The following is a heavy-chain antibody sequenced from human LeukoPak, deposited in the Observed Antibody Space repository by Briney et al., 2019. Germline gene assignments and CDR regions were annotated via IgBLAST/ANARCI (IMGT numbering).Heavy chain of an antibody. CDR1: GYSLSSGYF. Sequence: ETLSLTRAVSGYSLSSGYFWGWIRQPPGKGLDWIGAIFYSGTTYYNPSPKSRVTTSVDTSKNQFSLKLSSVTAADTAVYYCARDDSRVLMVGGPVGYVDYWGQGALVTVSS. CDR3: ARDDSRVLMVGGPVGYVDY. CDR2: IFYSGTT. J-gene: IGHJ4*02. D-gene: IGHD3-10*01. V-gene: IGHV4-38-2*02.